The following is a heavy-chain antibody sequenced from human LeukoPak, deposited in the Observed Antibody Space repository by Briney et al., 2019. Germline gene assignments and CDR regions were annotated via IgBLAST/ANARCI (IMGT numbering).Heavy chain of an antibody. V-gene: IGHV3-30*04. CDR3: ARGSGWAYDAFDI. J-gene: IGHJ3*02. CDR1: GFTFSSYA. CDR2: ISYDGSNK. D-gene: IGHD6-19*01. Sequence: AGRSLRLSCAASGFTFSSYAMHWVRQAPGKGLEWVAVISYDGSNKYYADSVKGRFTISRDNSKNTLYLQMNSLRAEDTAVYYCARGSGWAYDAFDIWGQGTMVTVSS.